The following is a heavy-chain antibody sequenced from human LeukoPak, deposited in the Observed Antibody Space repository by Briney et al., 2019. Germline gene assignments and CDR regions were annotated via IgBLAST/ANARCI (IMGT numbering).Heavy chain of an antibody. CDR2: LYSGGSP. CDR1: GFSVSSNY. J-gene: IGHJ4*02. V-gene: IGHV3-66*01. D-gene: IGHD3-9*01. CDR3: AKAEGYDILTGLDY. Sequence: PGGSLRLSCAASGFSVSSNYMSWVRQAPEKGLEWVSILYSGGSPYYAESVKGRFTISRDNSKNTLYLQMNSLRTEDTAVYYCAKAEGYDILTGLDYWGQGTLVTVSS.